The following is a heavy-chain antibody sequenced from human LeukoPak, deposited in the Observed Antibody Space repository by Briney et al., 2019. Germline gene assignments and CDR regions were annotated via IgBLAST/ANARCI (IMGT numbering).Heavy chain of an antibody. D-gene: IGHD2-15*01. J-gene: IGHJ4*02. V-gene: IGHV4-31*03. CDR2: IYYSGST. CDR3: ARGSFDSPENDY. Sequence: SETLSLTCTVSGGSISSGGYYWSWLRQHPGKGLEWIGYIYYSGSTYYNPSLRSRVTIPVDTSKNQFSLKLSSVTAADTAVYYCARGSFDSPENDYWGQGTLVTVSS. CDR1: GGSISSGGYY.